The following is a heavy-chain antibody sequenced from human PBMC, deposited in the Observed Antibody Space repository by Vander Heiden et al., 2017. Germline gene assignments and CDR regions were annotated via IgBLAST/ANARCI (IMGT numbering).Heavy chain of an antibody. Sequence: QVQLVESGGGVVQPGRSLRLSCAASGFTFSSFAMHWVRQAPGKGLEWVAVISYDGSNKCYADSVEGRFTISRDNSKNTLYLQMNSLRAEDTAVYYCARGDCSGGSCAVDYWGEGTLVTVSS. CDR1: GFTFSSFA. CDR2: ISYDGSNK. V-gene: IGHV3-30-3*01. CDR3: ARGDCSGGSCAVDY. D-gene: IGHD2-15*01. J-gene: IGHJ4*02.